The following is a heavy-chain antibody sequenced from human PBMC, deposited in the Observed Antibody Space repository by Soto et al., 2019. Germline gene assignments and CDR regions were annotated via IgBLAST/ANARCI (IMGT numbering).Heavy chain of an antibody. CDR3: ARHDYGGFGL. J-gene: IGHJ4*02. Sequence: QLQLQESGPGLVKPSETLSLTCTVSGGSISRSSYYWGWIRQPPGKGLEWIGSIYYSGSTYYNPSHTSRFTISVDTSKNQFSLKLSSVTAADTAVYYCARHDYGGFGLWGQGTLVTVSS. CDR1: GGSISRSSYY. V-gene: IGHV4-39*01. D-gene: IGHD4-17*01. CDR2: IYYSGST.